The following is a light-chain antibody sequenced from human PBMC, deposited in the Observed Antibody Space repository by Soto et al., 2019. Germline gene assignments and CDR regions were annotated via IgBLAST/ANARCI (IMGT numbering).Light chain of an antibody. CDR2: AAS. V-gene: IGKV3-20*01. CDR3: QQYGSSPWT. J-gene: IGKJ1*01. Sequence: ENVLTQSPGTLSFSPGERATLSCRASQSVSSSYLAWYQQKPGQAPRLLMYAASIRATGIPDRFSGSGSGTDFTLTISRLEPEDFAVCYCQQYGSSPWTFGQGTKVDIK. CDR1: QSVSSSY.